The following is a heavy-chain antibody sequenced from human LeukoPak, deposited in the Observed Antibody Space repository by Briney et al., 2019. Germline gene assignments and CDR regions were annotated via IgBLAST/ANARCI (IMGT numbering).Heavy chain of an antibody. J-gene: IGHJ4*02. D-gene: IGHD3-9*01. V-gene: IGHV3-21*01. CDR2: ITRSSTYI. CDR3: ARDGGLTGYFSFDY. Sequence: PGGSLRLSCAASGFTFSSYSMNWVRQAPGKGLEWVSSITRSSTYIYYADSVKGRFTISKDNAKNSLYLQMNSLRAEDTAVYYCARDGGLTGYFSFDYWGQGTLVTVSS. CDR1: GFTFSSYS.